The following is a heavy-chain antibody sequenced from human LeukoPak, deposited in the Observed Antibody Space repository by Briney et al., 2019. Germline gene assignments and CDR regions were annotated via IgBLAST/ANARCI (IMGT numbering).Heavy chain of an antibody. D-gene: IGHD2-2*01. Sequence: GGSLRLSCTASGFTFSSYSMNWVRQAPGKGLEWVSAIDPSSTYIYYADSVKGRFTISRDNAENSLYLQMNSLRVEDTAVYYCARAPTVLVGYCSSSSCQADYWGQGTLVTVSS. V-gene: IGHV3-21*01. CDR1: GFTFSSYS. CDR3: ARAPTVLVGYCSSSSCQADY. J-gene: IGHJ4*02. CDR2: IDPSSTYI.